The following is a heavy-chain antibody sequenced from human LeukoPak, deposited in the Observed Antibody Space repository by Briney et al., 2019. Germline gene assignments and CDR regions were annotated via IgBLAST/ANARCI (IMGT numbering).Heavy chain of an antibody. Sequence: PSETLSLTCTVSGASISHYYWSWIRQPPGKGLEWIGYLFYSGSTNYSPSLKSRVTISVDMSKSQLSLNLTSVTAADTAVYYCARDSDYGMDVWGQGTTVTVSS. CDR3: ARDSDYGMDV. J-gene: IGHJ6*02. V-gene: IGHV4-59*01. D-gene: IGHD3-10*01. CDR1: GASISHYY. CDR2: LFYSGST.